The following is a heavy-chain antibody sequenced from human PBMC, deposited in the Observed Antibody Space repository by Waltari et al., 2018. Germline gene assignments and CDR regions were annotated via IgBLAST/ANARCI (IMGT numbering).Heavy chain of an antibody. CDR3: ARPKKNWYFDL. CDR1: GYSISSGYY. Sequence: QVQLQESGPGLVKPSETLSLTCAVSGYSISSGYYWGWIRQPPGKGLEWMGSIYHSGSTYYNPSLKSRVTISVDTSKNQFSLKLSSVTAADTAVYYCARPKKNWYFDLWGRGTLVTVSS. CDR2: IYHSGST. J-gene: IGHJ2*01. V-gene: IGHV4-38-2*01.